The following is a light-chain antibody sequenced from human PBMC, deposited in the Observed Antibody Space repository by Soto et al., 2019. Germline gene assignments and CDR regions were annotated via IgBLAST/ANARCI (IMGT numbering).Light chain of an antibody. CDR2: QVS. CDR1: QSLVYSDGNTY. V-gene: IGKV2-30*01. Sequence: DVVMTQSPLSLPVTLGQPASISFRCRQSLVYSDGNTYLNWFQQRPGQSPRRLIFQVSNRDSGVPDRFSGSGSGTDFTLTISRLEPEDFAVYYCQQYGSTPPITFGQGTRLEIK. CDR3: QQYGSTPPIT. J-gene: IGKJ5*01.